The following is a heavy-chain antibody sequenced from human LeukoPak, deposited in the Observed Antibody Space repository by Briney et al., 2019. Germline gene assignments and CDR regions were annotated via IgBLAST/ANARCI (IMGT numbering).Heavy chain of an antibody. D-gene: IGHD3-10*01. CDR3: ARGLPHYYGSGRIFDY. CDR2: IYNTGSN. J-gene: IGHJ4*02. CDR1: GYSISNDY. V-gene: IGHV4-59*01. Sequence: SETLSLTCTVSGYSISNDYWSWMRQPPGTGREWIGYIYNTGSNDYNPSLKSRVTMSLDTSKNQFSLKLTSVTAADTAIYYCARGLPHYYGSGRIFDYWGQGTLVTVSS.